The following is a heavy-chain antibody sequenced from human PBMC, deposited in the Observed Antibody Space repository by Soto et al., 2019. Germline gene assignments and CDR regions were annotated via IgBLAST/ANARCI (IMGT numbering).Heavy chain of an antibody. CDR1: GYTLTGLS. V-gene: IGHV1-24*01. CDR2: FDPEDGET. CDR3: ATATCAPGSYCIYYYYGMDV. J-gene: IGHJ6*02. Sequence: GASVKVSCKVSGYTLTGLSMHWVRQAPGKGLEWMGGFDPEDGETIYAQKFQGRVTMTEDTSTDTAYMELSSLRSEDTAVYYCATATCAPGSYCIYYYYGMDVWGQGPTVTVXS. D-gene: IGHD1-26*01.